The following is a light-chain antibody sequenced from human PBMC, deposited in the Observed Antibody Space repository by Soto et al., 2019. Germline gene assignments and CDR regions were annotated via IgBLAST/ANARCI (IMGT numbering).Light chain of an antibody. J-gene: IGKJ4*01. CDR1: QDITNS. Sequence: IQMTQSPSSLSASVGDRVTFTCQANQDITNSLNWYQQIPGKAPKLLIYGASNLVTGVPSRFSGRGSGTAFTFTISSLQPEDIATYYCQHYHNLPLTFGGGTKVEIK. V-gene: IGKV1-33*01. CDR2: GAS. CDR3: QHYHNLPLT.